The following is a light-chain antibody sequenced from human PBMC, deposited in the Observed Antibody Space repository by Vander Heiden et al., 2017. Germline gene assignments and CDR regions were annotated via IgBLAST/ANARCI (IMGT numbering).Light chain of an antibody. Sequence: QSALTQPASVSASPGQSITISCTGTSSDVGGYNSVSWYQQHPGKAPKLMIYDVSNRPSGVSDRFSGSKSGNTASLRISGLQPEDEADYYCSSYTTKNTRVFGTGTKVTVL. J-gene: IGLJ1*01. V-gene: IGLV2-14*03. CDR3: SSYTTKNTRV. CDR1: SSDVGGYNS. CDR2: DVS.